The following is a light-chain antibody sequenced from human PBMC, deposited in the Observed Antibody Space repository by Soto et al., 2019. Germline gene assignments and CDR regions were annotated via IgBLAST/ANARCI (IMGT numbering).Light chain of an antibody. CDR3: QSFDSSLDGWV. CDR1: SSNIGAGHD. V-gene: IGLV1-40*01. Sequence: QSVRTQPHSLSGAPGQRVTISGTESSSNIGAGHDVHWYQQIPETAPKLLVSANTNRPSGVPDRFSGSNSGTSASLSSTGLQAEDEADYYCQSFDSSLDGWVFGGGTKLTVL. CDR2: ANT. J-gene: IGLJ3*02.